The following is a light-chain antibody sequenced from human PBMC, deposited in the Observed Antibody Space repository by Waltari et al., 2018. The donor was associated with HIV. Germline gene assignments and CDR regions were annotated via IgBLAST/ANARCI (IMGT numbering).Light chain of an antibody. V-gene: IGLV2-14*01. Sequence: QSALTQPASVSGSPGQSITISCTGTSSDVGGYNYVSWYQQHPGKAPKLMIYEVSYRPSGVSKRFSGSKSGNTASLTISGLQAEDEANYYCSSFRSGSTLVVFGGGTKLTVI. CDR3: SSFRSGSTLVV. J-gene: IGLJ2*01. CDR2: EVS. CDR1: SSDVGGYNY.